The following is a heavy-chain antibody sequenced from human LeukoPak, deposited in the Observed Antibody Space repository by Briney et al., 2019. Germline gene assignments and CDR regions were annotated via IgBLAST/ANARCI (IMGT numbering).Heavy chain of an antibody. CDR3: AFSAVSNLGC. J-gene: IGHJ4*02. V-gene: IGHV3-66*01. CDR2: IHSGGTT. Sequence: PGGSLRLSCAASGFTFTSYFMSWVRQAPGKGLEWVSVIHSGGTTYYADSVKGRFTIYRDISKNALYIQMNSLRGDDAAVCYCAFSAVSNLGCWGQGNLVTVSS. CDR1: GFTFTSYF. D-gene: IGHD1-14*01.